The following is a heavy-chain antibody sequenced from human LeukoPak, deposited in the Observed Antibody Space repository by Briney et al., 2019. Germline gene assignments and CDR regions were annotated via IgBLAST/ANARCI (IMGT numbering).Heavy chain of an antibody. CDR2: MNPNRGNT. CDR1: GYTFTSYD. CDR3: ARGASSGRGLDY. D-gene: IGHD3-10*01. V-gene: IGHV1-8*01. J-gene: IGHJ4*02. Sequence: ASVTVSCKASGYTFTSYDINWVRQATGQGLEWMGWMNPNRGNTGYAQKFQGRVTLTRNTSKSTAYMELSSLSFEDTAVDHCARGASSGRGLDYWGQGTLVTVYS.